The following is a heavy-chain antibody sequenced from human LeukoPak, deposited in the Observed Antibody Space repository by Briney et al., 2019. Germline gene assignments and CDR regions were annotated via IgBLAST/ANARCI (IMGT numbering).Heavy chain of an antibody. CDR2: IYYSGST. J-gene: IGHJ6*02. V-gene: IGHV4-39*01. CDR3: ARQSKDYYGDYGDDYYYGMDV. Sequence: PSETLSLTCTVSGGSISSSSYYWGWIRQPPGKGLEWIGSIYYSGSTYYNPSLKSRVTISVDTSKNQFSLKLSSVTAADTAVYYCARQSKDYYGDYGDDYYYGMDVWGQGTTVTVSS. D-gene: IGHD4-17*01. CDR1: GGSISSSSYY.